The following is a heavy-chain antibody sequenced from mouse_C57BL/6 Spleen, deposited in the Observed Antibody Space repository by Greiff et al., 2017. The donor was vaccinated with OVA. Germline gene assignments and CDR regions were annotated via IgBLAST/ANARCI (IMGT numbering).Heavy chain of an antibody. J-gene: IGHJ4*01. V-gene: IGHV1-15*01. CDR2: IDPETGGT. Sequence: QVHVKQSGAELVRPGASVTLSCKASGYTFTDYEMHWVKQTPVHGLEWIGAIDPETGGTAYNQKFKGKAILTADKSSSTAYMKLRSLTSEDSAVYYCTRSGDSMDYWGQGTSVTVSS. D-gene: IGHD3-2*02. CDR3: TRSGDSMDY. CDR1: GYTFTDYE.